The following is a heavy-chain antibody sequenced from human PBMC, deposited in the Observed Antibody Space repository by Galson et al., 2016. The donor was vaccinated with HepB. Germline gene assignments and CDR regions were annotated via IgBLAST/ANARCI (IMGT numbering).Heavy chain of an antibody. J-gene: IGHJ4*02. CDR2: IRSKTAGGTT. CDR1: GFAFSNVW. CDR3: ATEVFGMPFNSDY. V-gene: IGHV3-15*01. Sequence: LSCAASGFAFSNVWMNWVRQAPGKGLEWVGRIRSKTAGGTTDYAAPVKGRFTVSRDDSKNTLFLQMSSLETDDTAVYYCATEVFGMPFNSDYWGQGTVVTVSS. D-gene: IGHD2-2*01.